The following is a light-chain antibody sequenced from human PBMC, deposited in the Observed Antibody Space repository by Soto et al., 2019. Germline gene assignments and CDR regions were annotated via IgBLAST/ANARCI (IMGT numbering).Light chain of an antibody. J-gene: IGKJ2*01. Sequence: DIVMTQSPDSLSVSLGERATINCKSSQSVLYSSNNKNYLAWYQQKPGQPPKLLIYWASTRESGVPDRFSGSGSGPDFTLTISSLQAEDVAVYYCQQYYSTPHTVGHGTKLEIK. CDR1: QSVLYSSNNKNY. CDR3: QQYYSTPHT. V-gene: IGKV4-1*01. CDR2: WAS.